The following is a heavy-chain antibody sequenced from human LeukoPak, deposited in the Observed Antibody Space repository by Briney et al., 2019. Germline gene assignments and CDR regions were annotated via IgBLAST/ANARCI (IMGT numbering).Heavy chain of an antibody. D-gene: IGHD3-22*01. CDR2: INPNSGGT. CDR3: ARGAHYHDSSDGYDY. Sequence: ASVKVSCKASGYTFTGYYMHWVQQAPGQGLEWMGWINPNSGGTNYAQKFQGRVTMTRDTSIIVYMDLSRLRSDDTAVYYCARGAHYHDSSDGYDYWGQGTLVTVSS. V-gene: IGHV1-2*02. J-gene: IGHJ4*02. CDR1: GYTFTGYY.